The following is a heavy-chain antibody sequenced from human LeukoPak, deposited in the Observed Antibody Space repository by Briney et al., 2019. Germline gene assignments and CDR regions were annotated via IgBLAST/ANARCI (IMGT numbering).Heavy chain of an antibody. Sequence: QPGGSLRLSCAASGFTFSSYGMHWVRQAPGKGLEWVAVISYDGSNKYYADSVKGRFTISRDNSKNTLYLQMNSLRAEDTAVYYCAKDPPYGNSQPGYWGQGTLVTVSS. CDR2: ISYDGSNK. D-gene: IGHD4-23*01. J-gene: IGHJ4*02. V-gene: IGHV3-30*18. CDR1: GFTFSSYG. CDR3: AKDPPYGNSQPGY.